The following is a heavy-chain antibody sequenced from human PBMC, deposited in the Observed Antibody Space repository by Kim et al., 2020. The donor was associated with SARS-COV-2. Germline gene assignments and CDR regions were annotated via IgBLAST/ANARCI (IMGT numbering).Heavy chain of an antibody. V-gene: IGHV3-23*01. J-gene: IGHJ4*02. CDR2: ISGSGGST. CDR3: AKLRVGASYYFDY. D-gene: IGHD1-26*01. Sequence: GGSLRLSCAASGFTFSNYAMSWVRQAPGKGLEWVSVISGSGGSTYYADSVKGRFTISRDNSKNTMYLQMNSLRAEDTAVYYCAKLRVGASYYFDYWGQGTLVTVSS. CDR1: GFTFSNYA.